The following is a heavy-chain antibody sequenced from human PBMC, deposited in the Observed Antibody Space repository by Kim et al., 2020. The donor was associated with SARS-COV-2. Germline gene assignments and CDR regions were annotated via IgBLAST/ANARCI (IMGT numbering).Heavy chain of an antibody. CDR3: ARAEYSSSSGLFDY. J-gene: IGHJ4*02. Sequence: PSLKRRVTISVDTSTNQFSLKRSSVTAADTAVYYCARAEYSSSSGLFDYWGQGTLVTVSS. V-gene: IGHV4-39*07. D-gene: IGHD6-6*01.